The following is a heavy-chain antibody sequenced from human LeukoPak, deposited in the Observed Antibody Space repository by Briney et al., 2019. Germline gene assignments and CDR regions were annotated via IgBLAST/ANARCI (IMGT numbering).Heavy chain of an antibody. CDR1: GFTVSNNY. CDR3: ARKLVAAFDI. CDR2: IYSGGST. J-gene: IGHJ3*02. D-gene: IGHD1-1*01. Sequence: GGSLRLSCAVSGFTVSNNYMSWVRQTPGKGLEWVSVIYSGGSTYYADSVKGRFTISRDSSKNTLYLQMNTLRAEDTAVYYCARKLVAAFDIWGQGTMVTVSS. V-gene: IGHV3-66*01.